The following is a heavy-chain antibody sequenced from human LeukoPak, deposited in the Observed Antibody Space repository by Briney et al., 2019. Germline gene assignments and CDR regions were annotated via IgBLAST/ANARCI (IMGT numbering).Heavy chain of an antibody. J-gene: IGHJ6*02. Sequence: SETLSLTCAVSGYSISSGYYWGWIRQPPGKGLEWIGSIYHSGSTYYNPSLKSRVTISVDTSKNQFSLKLSSVTAADTAVYYCARDGHGRDFWSGYPFYYYGMDVWGQGTTVTVSS. D-gene: IGHD3-3*01. CDR2: IYHSGST. CDR1: GYSISSGYY. CDR3: ARDGHGRDFWSGYPFYYYGMDV. V-gene: IGHV4-38-2*02.